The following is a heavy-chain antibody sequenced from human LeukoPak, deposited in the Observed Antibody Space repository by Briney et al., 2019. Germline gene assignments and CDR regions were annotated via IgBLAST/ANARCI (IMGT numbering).Heavy chain of an antibody. CDR2: ISSSSSYI. V-gene: IGHV3-21*01. Sequence: GGSLRLSCAASGFTFSSYSMNWVRQAPGKGLEWVSSISSSSSYIYYADSVKGRFTISRDNAKNSLYLQMNSLRAEDTAVYYCARDQGANGGSCYHYWGQGTLVTVSS. CDR3: ARDQGANGGSCYHY. CDR1: GFTFSSYS. J-gene: IGHJ4*02. D-gene: IGHD2-15*01.